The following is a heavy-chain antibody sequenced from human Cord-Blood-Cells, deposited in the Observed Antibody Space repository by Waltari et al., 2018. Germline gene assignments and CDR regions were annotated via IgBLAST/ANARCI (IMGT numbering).Heavy chain of an antibody. V-gene: IGHV4-4*02. CDR3: ARVTSSSWYYYYYGMDV. D-gene: IGHD6-13*01. CDR2: IYHSGST. Sequence: QVQLQESGPGLVKPSGTLSLTCAVSGGSISSRNWWSWVRQPPAKGLEWIGEIYHSGSTNYNPSLKSRVTISVDKSKNQFSLKLSSVTAADTAVYYCARVTSSSWYYYYYGMDVWGQGTTVTVSS. CDR1: GGSISSRNW. J-gene: IGHJ6*02.